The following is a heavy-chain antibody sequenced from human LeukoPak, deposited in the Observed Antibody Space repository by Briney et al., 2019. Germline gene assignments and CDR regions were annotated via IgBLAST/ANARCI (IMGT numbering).Heavy chain of an antibody. V-gene: IGHV3-33*01. J-gene: IGHJ4*02. Sequence: GGSLRLSCAASGFSFRSYAMHWVRQAPGKGLEWVAVSGYDGTKEYYADSLKGRFTISRDNSKNTLTLQMNSLRADDTAVYYCARDIHDFDSSASGFWGQGTLVTVSP. D-gene: IGHD6-19*01. CDR3: ARDIHDFDSSASGF. CDR2: SGYDGTKE. CDR1: GFSFRSYA.